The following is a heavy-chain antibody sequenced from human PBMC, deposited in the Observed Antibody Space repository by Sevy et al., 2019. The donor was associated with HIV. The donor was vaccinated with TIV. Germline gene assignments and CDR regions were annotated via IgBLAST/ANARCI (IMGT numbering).Heavy chain of an antibody. D-gene: IGHD2-2*01. J-gene: IGHJ6*02. CDR1: GGTFSSYA. CDR2: IIPIFGTA. Sequence: SVKVSCKASGGTFSSYAISWVRQAPGQGLEWMGGIIPIFGTANYAQKFQGRDTITADESTSTAYMELSSLRSEDTAVYYCARARPALGVVPAARTLGYHGMDVWGQGTTVTVSS. V-gene: IGHV1-69*13. CDR3: ARARPALGVVPAARTLGYHGMDV.